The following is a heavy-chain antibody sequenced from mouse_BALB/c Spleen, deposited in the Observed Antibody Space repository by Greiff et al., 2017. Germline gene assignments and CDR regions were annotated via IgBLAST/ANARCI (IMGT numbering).Heavy chain of an antibody. CDR1: GFSLTSYG. CDR2: IWSGGST. V-gene: IGHV2-2*02. D-gene: IGHD2-14*01. J-gene: IGHJ2*01. CDR3: ARGEGYDEESDYFDY. Sequence: QVQLQQSGPGLVQPSQSLSITCTVSGFSLTSYGVHWVRQSPGKGLEWLGVIWSGGSTDYNAAFISRLSISKDNSKSQVFFKMNSLQANDTAIYYCARGEGYDEESDYFDYWGQGTTLTVSS.